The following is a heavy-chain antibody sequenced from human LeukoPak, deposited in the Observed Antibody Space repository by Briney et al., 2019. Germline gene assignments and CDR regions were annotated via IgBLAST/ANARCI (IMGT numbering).Heavy chain of an antibody. V-gene: IGHV4-34*01. CDR3: ARQLYGSDY. J-gene: IGHJ4*02. D-gene: IGHD4-17*01. CDR1: GVSFSTYY. Sequence: PSETLSLTCGVSGVSFSTYYWSWIRQSPEKGLEWIGEVNHSGYTNYNPSLKSRVTISVGTSKNQFSLNLRSVTAADTAVYYCARQLYGSDYWGQGTLVTVSS. CDR2: VNHSGYT.